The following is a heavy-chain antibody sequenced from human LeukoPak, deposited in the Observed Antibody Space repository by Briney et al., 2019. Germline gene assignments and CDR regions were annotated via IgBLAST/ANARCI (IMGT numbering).Heavy chain of an antibody. V-gene: IGHV3-23*01. D-gene: IGHD3-22*01. CDR2: ISSIGGST. Sequence: GGSLRLSCAASQFTFSSYAMSWVRQAPGKGLEWVSGISSIGGSTVYADSVQGRFTISRDNSKNTLYLQMNSLRAEDTAVYYCAKERLHYFDSSSYSAFDYWGQGTLVTVSS. J-gene: IGHJ4*02. CDR1: QFTFSSYA. CDR3: AKERLHYFDSSSYSAFDY.